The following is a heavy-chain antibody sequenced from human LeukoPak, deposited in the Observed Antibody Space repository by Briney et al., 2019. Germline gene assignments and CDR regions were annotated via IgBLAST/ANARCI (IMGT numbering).Heavy chain of an antibody. CDR1: GYTFTDYY. D-gene: IGHD7-27*01. CDR2: INRDSGAT. J-gene: IGHJ4*02. CDR3: AAPPPGDY. Sequence: ASMRVSCKASGYTFTDYYVNWVRQAPGQGLEWMGWINRDSGATNHAQKFQDRVTMTRDTSISTAYMELSSLTSDDTAVYYCAAPPPGDYWGQGTLVTVSS. V-gene: IGHV1-2*02.